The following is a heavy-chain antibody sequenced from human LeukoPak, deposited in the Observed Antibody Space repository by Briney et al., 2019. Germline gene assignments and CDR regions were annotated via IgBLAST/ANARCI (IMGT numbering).Heavy chain of an antibody. CDR2: INPNSGGT. CDR3: ARAALNSGSSSFDY. J-gene: IGHJ4*02. CDR1: GYTFTSYY. V-gene: IGHV1-2*06. Sequence: ASVKVSCKASGYTFTSYYMHWVRQAPGQGLEWMGRINPNSGGTNYAQKFQGRVTMTRDTSISTAYMELSRLRSDDTAVYYCARAALNSGSSSFDYWGQGTLVTVSS. D-gene: IGHD1-26*01.